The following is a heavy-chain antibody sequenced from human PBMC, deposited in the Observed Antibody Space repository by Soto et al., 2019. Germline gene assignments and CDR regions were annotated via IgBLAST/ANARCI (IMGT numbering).Heavy chain of an antibody. Sequence: QITLKESGPTLVKPTQTLTLTCTFSGFSLSTSGLGVAWIRQPPGKALEWLAMLYWNDDKRYNPSLRSRLTIGNDPSKHQVVPTMANVDPVDTATYCCARRTSCLDYWGQGTLVTVAS. CDR2: LYWNDDK. CDR1: GFSLSTSGLG. J-gene: IGHJ4*02. CDR3: ARRTSCLDY. V-gene: IGHV2-5*01.